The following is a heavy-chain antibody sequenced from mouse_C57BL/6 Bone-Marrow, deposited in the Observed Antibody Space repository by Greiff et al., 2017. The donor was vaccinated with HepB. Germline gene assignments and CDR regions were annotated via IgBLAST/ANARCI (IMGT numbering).Heavy chain of an antibody. J-gene: IGHJ2*01. CDR2: IRNKANGYTT. Sequence: DVHLVESGGGLVQPGGSLSISCAASGFTFTDYYMSWVRQPPGKALEWLGFIRNKANGYTTEYSASVKGRFTISRDNSQSILYLQMNALRAEDSATYYCARRDYGSSLDYWGQGTTLTVSS. CDR3: ARRDYGSSLDY. V-gene: IGHV7-3*01. D-gene: IGHD1-1*01. CDR1: GFTFTDYY.